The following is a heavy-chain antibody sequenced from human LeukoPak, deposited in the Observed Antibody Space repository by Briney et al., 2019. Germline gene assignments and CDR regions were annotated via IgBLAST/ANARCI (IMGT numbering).Heavy chain of an antibody. J-gene: IGHJ6*02. D-gene: IGHD2-8*01. Sequence: GESLKISCQGSGYSLTSYWIGWVRQMPGKGLEWMGIIYPGDSDTRYSPSFQGQVTISADKSISTAYLQWSSLKASDTPMYYCARSRQESGYAIPNYYYGMDVWGQGTTVTVSS. CDR3: ARSRQESGYAIPNYYYGMDV. CDR2: IYPGDSDT. V-gene: IGHV5-51*01. CDR1: GYSLTSYW.